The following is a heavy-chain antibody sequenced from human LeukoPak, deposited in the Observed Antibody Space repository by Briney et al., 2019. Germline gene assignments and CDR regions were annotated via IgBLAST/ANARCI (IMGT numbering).Heavy chain of an antibody. Sequence: ASVKVSCKTSGYTFTDYYIHWVRQAPGQGLDWMGWINPNSGGTYYARKFQGRVTMTRDTSISTAYMELSRLKSDDTAVFYCARVRPYSSSPFTYWFDPWGQGTLVTVSS. V-gene: IGHV1-2*02. CDR2: INPNSGGT. CDR1: GYTFTDYY. D-gene: IGHD6-6*01. J-gene: IGHJ5*02. CDR3: ARVRPYSSSPFTYWFDP.